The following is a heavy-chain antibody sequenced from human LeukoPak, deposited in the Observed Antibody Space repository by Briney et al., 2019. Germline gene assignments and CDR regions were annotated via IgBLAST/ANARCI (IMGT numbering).Heavy chain of an antibody. CDR1: GFTFSSYA. CDR2: ISYDGSNK. Sequence: PGGSLRLSCAASGFTFSSYAMHWVRQAPGKGLEWVAVISYDGSNKYYAGSVKGRFTISRDNSKNTLYLQMNSLRAEDTAVYYCARVVRQVFDYWGQGTLVTVSS. D-gene: IGHD2-8*01. J-gene: IGHJ4*02. CDR3: ARVVRQVFDY. V-gene: IGHV3-30-3*01.